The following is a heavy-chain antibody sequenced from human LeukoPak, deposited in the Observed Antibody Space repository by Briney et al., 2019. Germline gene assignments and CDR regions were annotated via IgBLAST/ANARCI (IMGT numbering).Heavy chain of an antibody. J-gene: IGHJ4*02. CDR3: SKWGDYDVLTGYYDSDF. V-gene: IGHV3-23*01. CDR1: GFTFSNYA. D-gene: IGHD3-9*01. CDR2: IVGSGGST. Sequence: PGASLRLSCAASGFTFSNYAMSWVRQAPGKGLEWVSAIVGSGGSTYYADPVKGRFSISRDNSKNTLFLQMNSLRVEDTALYYCSKWGDYDVLTGYYDSDFWGQGTLVTVSS.